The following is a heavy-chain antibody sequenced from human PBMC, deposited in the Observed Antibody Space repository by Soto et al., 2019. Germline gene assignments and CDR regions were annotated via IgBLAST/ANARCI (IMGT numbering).Heavy chain of an antibody. D-gene: IGHD2-15*01. J-gene: IGHJ6*02. CDR3: ARDYRRYCSGGSCYSYYYYGMDV. CDR1: GGSISSYY. V-gene: IGHV4-59*01. CDR2: IYYSGST. Sequence: SETLSLTCTVSGGSISSYYWSWIQQPPGKGLEWIGYIYYSGSTNYNPSLKSRVTISVDTSKNQFSLKLSSVTAADTAVYYCARDYRRYCSGGSCYSYYYYGMDVWGQGTTVTVSS.